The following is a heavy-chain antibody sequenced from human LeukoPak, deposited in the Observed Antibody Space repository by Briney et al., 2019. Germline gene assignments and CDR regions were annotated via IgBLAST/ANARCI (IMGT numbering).Heavy chain of an antibody. D-gene: IGHD3-10*02. J-gene: IGHJ6*04. CDR2: ISSSGSTI. CDR1: GFTFSSYE. CDR3: AELGITMIGGV. V-gene: IGHV3-48*03. Sequence: GGSLRLSCAASGFTFSSYEMNWVRQAPGKGLEWVSYISSSGSTIYYADSVKGRFTISKDNAKNSLYLQMNSLRAEDTAVYYCAELGITMIGGVWGKGTRVTISS.